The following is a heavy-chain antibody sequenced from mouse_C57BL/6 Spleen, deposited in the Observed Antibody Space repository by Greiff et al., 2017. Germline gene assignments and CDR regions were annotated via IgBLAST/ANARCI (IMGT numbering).Heavy chain of an antibody. J-gene: IGHJ2*01. V-gene: IGHV1-15*01. Sequence: QVQLQQSGAELVRPGASVTLSCKASGYTFTDYEMNWVKQTPVHGLEWIGAIDPETGGTAYNQKFKGKAILTADKSSSTAYMELRSLTSEDSAVYYCTRGYDGSSDYWGQGTTLTVSS. CDR1: GYTFTDYE. D-gene: IGHD1-1*01. CDR2: IDPETGGT. CDR3: TRGYDGSSDY.